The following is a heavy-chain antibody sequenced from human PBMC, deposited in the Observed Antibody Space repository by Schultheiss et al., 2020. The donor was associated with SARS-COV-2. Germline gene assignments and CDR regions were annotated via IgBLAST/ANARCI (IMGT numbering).Heavy chain of an antibody. D-gene: IGHD6-6*01. CDR2: IYHSGST. CDR1: GGSISSYY. CDR3: ASQSIAARPHDY. J-gene: IGHJ4*02. Sequence: SETLSLTCTVSGGSISSYYWSWIRQPAGKGLEWIGRIYHSGSTYYNPSLKSLVTISVDTSKNQFSLKLSSVTAADTAVYYCASQSIAARPHDYWGQGTLVTVSS. V-gene: IGHV4-59*05.